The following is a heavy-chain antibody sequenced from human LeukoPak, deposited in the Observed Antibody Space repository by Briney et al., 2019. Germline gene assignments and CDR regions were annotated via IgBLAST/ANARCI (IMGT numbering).Heavy chain of an antibody. CDR2: ISYDGSNK. Sequence: GGSLRLSCAASGFTFSSYAMHWVRQAPGKGLEWVAVISYDGSNKYYADSVKGRFTISRDNSKNTLYLQMSSLRAEDTAVYYCAKVPYSSSLDYWGQGTLVTVSS. CDR1: GFTFSSYA. J-gene: IGHJ4*02. V-gene: IGHV3-30*04. D-gene: IGHD6-6*01. CDR3: AKVPYSSSLDY.